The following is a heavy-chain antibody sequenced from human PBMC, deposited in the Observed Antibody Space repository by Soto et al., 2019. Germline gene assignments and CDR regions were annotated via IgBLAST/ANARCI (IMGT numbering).Heavy chain of an antibody. D-gene: IGHD3-16*01. J-gene: IGHJ6*02. CDR3: ARGEMLTFELSVVNCDYSVMDG. CDR2: IFYSGST. V-gene: IGHV4-30-4*01. CDR1: GGAISSGDYY. Sequence: SENPSPTCSVSGGAISSGDYYWSRISQSPEKGLERIGYIFYSGSTHYNPALKSRVDISLDMSKNQVSLKVSSVTAADTAVYYCARGEMLTFELSVVNCDYSVMDGCGQGNTVT.